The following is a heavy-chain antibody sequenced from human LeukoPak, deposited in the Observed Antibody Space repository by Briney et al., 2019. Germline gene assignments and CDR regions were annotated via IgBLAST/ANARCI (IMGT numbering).Heavy chain of an antibody. D-gene: IGHD3-22*01. J-gene: IGHJ5*02. CDR3: ARKQYPYYDDSRGPLDL. V-gene: IGHV1-2*02. Sequence: ASVKVSCKASGYIFTGYYMYWVRQAPGQGLEWMGWINPNSGGTNYAQKFQGRVTMTRDMSISTAYMELSRLRSDDTAVYYCARKQYPYYDDSRGPLDLWGQGTLVTVSS. CDR2: INPNSGGT. CDR1: GYIFTGYY.